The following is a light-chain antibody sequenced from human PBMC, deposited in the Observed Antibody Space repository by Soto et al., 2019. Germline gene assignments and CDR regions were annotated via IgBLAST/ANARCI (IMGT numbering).Light chain of an antibody. J-gene: IGKJ3*01. V-gene: IGKV3-20*01. CDR3: HHYSRSPIFT. Sequence: EVVLTQSPVTLSLSPGERATLSCRASQSVANNYLAWYQQRPGQAPRLLIYAASSRAAGIPDRFSGSGSGTDFTLTISRLEPEDFGVFFCHHYSRSPIFTFGPGTTVDMK. CDR1: QSVANNY. CDR2: AAS.